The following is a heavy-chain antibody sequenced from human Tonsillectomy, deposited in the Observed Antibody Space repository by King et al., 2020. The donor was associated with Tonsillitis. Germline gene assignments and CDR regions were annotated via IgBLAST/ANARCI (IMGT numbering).Heavy chain of an antibody. Sequence: VQLVESGGGVVRPGGSLRLSCAASGFTFDDFGMSWVRQAPGKGLEWVSSINWNGAGTGYADSVQGLFTISRDNAKNSLYLQMNSLRAEDTARYHCARSPYTSSSGPVDYWGQGTLVTVSS. J-gene: IGHJ4*02. CDR2: INWNGAGT. V-gene: IGHV3-20*01. CDR3: ARSPYTSSSGPVDY. D-gene: IGHD6-6*01. CDR1: GFTFDDFG.